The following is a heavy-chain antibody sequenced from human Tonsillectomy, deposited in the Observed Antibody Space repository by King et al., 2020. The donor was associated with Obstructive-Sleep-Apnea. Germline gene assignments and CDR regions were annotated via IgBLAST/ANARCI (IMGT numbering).Heavy chain of an antibody. Sequence: VQLQESGPGLVKPSGTLSLTCAVSGDSITSTNWWTWVRQPPGKGLEWLGEIYHSGITNSKTSLKSRVSMSVDKSKNQFSLNLTSVTAADTAVYYCVRGIERQLVRSRSPYSWLDPWGQGTLVTVSS. V-gene: IGHV4-4*02. CDR1: GDSITSTNW. D-gene: IGHD6-13*01. J-gene: IGHJ5*02. CDR3: VRGIERQLVRSRSPYSWLDP. CDR2: IYHSGIT.